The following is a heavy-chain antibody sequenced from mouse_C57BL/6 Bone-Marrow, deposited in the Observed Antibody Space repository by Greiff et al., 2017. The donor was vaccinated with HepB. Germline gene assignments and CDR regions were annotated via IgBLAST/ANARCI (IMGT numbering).Heavy chain of an antibody. V-gene: IGHV1-81*01. D-gene: IGHD4-1*01. CDR1: GYTFTSYG. CDR3: ASPSWEDYFDY. J-gene: IGHJ2*01. CDR2: IYPRSGNT. Sequence: QVQLKQSGAELARPGASVKLSCKASGYTFTSYGISWVKQRTGQGLEWIGEIYPRSGNTYYNEKFKGKATLTADKSSSTAYMELRSLTSEDSAVYFCASPSWEDYFDYWGQGTTLTVAS.